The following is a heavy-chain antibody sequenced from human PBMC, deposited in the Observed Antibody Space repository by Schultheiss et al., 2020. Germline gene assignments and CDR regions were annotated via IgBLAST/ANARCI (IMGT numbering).Heavy chain of an antibody. V-gene: IGHV4-39*07. CDR3: ARDRSRVVVPAAIVWYYYYGMDV. CDR2: INHSGST. Sequence: SETLSLTCTVSGGSISSGDYYWSWIRQPPGKGLEWIGEINHSGSTNYNPSLKSRVTISVDTSKNQFSLRLSSVTAADTAVYYCARDRSRVVVPAAIVWYYYYGMDVWGQGTTVTVSS. J-gene: IGHJ6*02. D-gene: IGHD2-2*01. CDR1: GGSISSGDYY.